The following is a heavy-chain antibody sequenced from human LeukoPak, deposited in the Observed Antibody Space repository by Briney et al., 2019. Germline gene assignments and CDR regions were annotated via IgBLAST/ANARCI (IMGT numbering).Heavy chain of an antibody. V-gene: IGHV3-74*01. D-gene: IGHD4-23*01. J-gene: IGHJ4*02. CDR2: IASDGSST. CDR1: GFTFSSYW. Sequence: GGSLRLSCAASGFTFSSYWMNWVRQAPGKRLVWVSRIASDGSSTTYADSVKGRFSISRDNAKNTLYLQMNRLRVEDTAVYYCARGRPHGNDYWGQGTLVTVSS. CDR3: ARGRPHGNDY.